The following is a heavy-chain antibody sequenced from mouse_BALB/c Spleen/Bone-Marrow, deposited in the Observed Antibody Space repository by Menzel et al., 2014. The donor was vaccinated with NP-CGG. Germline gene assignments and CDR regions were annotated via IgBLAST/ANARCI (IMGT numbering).Heavy chain of an antibody. CDR3: ARWAFDAWFAY. V-gene: IGHV1-9*01. Sequence: QVQLQQSGAELMKPGASVKVSCKATGYTFSSYWIEWVKQRPGHGLEWIGEILPGRGNTNYNEKLKGKAPFTADTSSNTTYMQLSRLTSEDSAVYYCARWAFDAWFAYWGQGTLVTVSA. CDR2: ILPGRGNT. CDR1: GYTFSSYW. J-gene: IGHJ3*01. D-gene: IGHD3-1*01.